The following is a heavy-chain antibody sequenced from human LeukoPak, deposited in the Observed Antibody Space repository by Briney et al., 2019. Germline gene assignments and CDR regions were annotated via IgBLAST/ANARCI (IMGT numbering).Heavy chain of an antibody. D-gene: IGHD5-12*01. Sequence: SETLCLTCTISGGSISSYFWSWIRQPPGKGLEWIGYIYYSGSTNYNPSLKSRVTISVDTSKNQFSLKLGSVTAADTAVYYCARGTYSGYDFGYYYYYMDVWGKGTTVTVSS. V-gene: IGHV4-59*01. CDR1: GGSISSYF. J-gene: IGHJ6*03. CDR2: IYYSGST. CDR3: ARGTYSGYDFGYYYYYMDV.